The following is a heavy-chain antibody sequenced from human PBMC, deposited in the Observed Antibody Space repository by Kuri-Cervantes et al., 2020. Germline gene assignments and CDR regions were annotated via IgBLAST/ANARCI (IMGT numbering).Heavy chain of an antibody. V-gene: IGHV3-30-3*01. Sequence: GGSLRLSCAASGFTFSSYAMHWVRQAPGKGLEWVAVISYDGSNKYYADSVKGRFTISRDNSKNTLYLQMNSLRAEDTAVYYCARVGFAYSSSRYFDYWGQGTLVTVSS. CDR1: GFTFSSYA. CDR3: ARVGFAYSSSRYFDY. J-gene: IGHJ4*02. D-gene: IGHD6-6*01. CDR2: ISYDGSNK.